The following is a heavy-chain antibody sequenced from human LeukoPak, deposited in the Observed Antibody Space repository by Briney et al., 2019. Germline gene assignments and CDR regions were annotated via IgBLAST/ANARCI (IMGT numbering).Heavy chain of an antibody. CDR2: IRYDGSGK. Sequence: GGSLRLSCAASGFTFSSCSMTWVRQAPGQGLEWVAVIRYDGSGKYYADSVKGRFTITRDNSKNTLYLQMNSLRADDTAVYYCARDPAVLDYWGEGTRATAPS. D-gene: IGHD2-2*01. CDR3: ARDPAVLDY. J-gene: IGHJ4*02. V-gene: IGHV3-33*08. CDR1: GFTFSSCS.